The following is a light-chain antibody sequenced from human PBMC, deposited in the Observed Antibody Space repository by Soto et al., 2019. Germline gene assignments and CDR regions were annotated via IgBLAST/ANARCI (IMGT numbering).Light chain of an antibody. V-gene: IGKV3-11*01. CDR2: DAS. CDR1: QSISRR. J-gene: IGKJ3*01. CDR3: QQRSNRRHKFT. Sequence: SQSPSILSVSTGDRATLSCRASQSISRRLAWYEQTPGKGPRLRISDASTRASGTPARFSGSGSGTDFTLTISRLEPEDFAVYYCQQRSNRRHKFTFAPGTKVAIK.